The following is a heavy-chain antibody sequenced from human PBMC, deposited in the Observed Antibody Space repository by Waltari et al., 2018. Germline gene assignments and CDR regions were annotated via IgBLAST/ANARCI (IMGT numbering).Heavy chain of an antibody. Sequence: QVQLVQSGAEVKKPGASVKVSCKVSGYTLTELSIHWVRQAPGKGLEWRGGFDPEDGETIYAQKFQGRVTMTEETSTDTAYMELSSLRSEDTAVYYCATGPGGAALIGWFDPWGQGTLVTVSS. D-gene: IGHD6-6*01. J-gene: IGHJ5*02. CDR2: FDPEDGET. CDR1: GYTLTELS. V-gene: IGHV1-24*01. CDR3: ATGPGGAALIGWFDP.